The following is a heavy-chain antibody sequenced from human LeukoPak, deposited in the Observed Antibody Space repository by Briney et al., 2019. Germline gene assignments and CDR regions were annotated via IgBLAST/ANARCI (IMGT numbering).Heavy chain of an antibody. Sequence: ASVKVSCKASGFTFSNYYLHWVRQAPGQGLEWLGWINLNSGATNYAQKLQGRVTMTRDTSSSTAYMEVIRLIYDDTAVYYCARERATVTSDWGQGTLVTVSS. D-gene: IGHD4-4*01. J-gene: IGHJ4*02. CDR1: GFTFSNYY. CDR2: INLNSGAT. CDR3: ARERATVTSD. V-gene: IGHV1-2*02.